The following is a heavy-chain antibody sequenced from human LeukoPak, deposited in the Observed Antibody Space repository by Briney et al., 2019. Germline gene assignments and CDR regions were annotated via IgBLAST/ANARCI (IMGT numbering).Heavy chain of an antibody. CDR3: ARDSGQQLVRGLVDY. D-gene: IGHD6-13*01. Sequence: ASVKVSCKASGNTFTSYGISWVRQAPGQGLEWMGWISAYNGNTNYAQKLQGRVTMTTDTSTSTAYMELRSLRSDGTAVYYCARDSGQQLVRGLVDYWGQGTLVTVSS. CDR2: ISAYNGNT. V-gene: IGHV1-18*01. CDR1: GNTFTSYG. J-gene: IGHJ4*02.